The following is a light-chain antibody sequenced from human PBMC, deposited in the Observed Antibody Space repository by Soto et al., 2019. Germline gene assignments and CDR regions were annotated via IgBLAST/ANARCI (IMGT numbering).Light chain of an antibody. CDR3: QQYHSDPIT. CDR2: WAS. CDR1: QSVFSSSTNKNY. J-gene: IGKJ5*01. Sequence: DFVMTQSPDSLAVSLGERATINCKSSQSVFSSSTNKNYLAWFQQKPGQPPKLLIYWASTRKSGVPDRFSGSGSGTDFTLTITSLQAEDVAVYYCQQYHSDPITFXQGTRLEIK. V-gene: IGKV4-1*01.